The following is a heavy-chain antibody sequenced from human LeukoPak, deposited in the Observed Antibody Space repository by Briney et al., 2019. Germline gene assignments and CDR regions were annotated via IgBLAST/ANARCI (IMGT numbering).Heavy chain of an antibody. CDR3: ATHGEAAAGIYYYYGMDV. J-gene: IGHJ6*02. CDR1: GYTLTELS. V-gene: IGHV1-24*01. D-gene: IGHD6-13*01. CDR2: FDPEDGET. Sequence: GASVTVSCKVSGYTLTELSMHWVRQAPGKGLEWMGGFDPEDGETIYAQKFQGRVTMTEDTSTDTAYMELSSLRSEDTAVYYCATHGEAAAGIYYYYGMDVWGQGTTVTVSS.